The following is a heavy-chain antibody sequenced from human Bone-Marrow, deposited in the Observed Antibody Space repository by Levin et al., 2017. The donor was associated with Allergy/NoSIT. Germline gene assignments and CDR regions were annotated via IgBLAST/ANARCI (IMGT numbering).Heavy chain of an antibody. CDR1: GFTFSSYW. CDR3: ARLRITMVRGVRRQYGMDV. Sequence: GGSLRLSCAASGFTFSSYWMHWVRQAPGKGLVWVSRINSDGSSTSYADSVKGRFTISRDNAKNTLYLQMNSLRAEDTAVYYCARLRITMVRGVRRQYGMDVWGQGTTVTVSS. D-gene: IGHD3-10*01. CDR2: INSDGSST. V-gene: IGHV3-74*01. J-gene: IGHJ6*01.